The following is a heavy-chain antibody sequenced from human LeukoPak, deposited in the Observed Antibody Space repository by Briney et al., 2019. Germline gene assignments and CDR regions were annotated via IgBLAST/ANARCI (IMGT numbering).Heavy chain of an antibody. CDR2: IKQDGSEK. CDR1: GFTFTTYW. J-gene: IGHJ4*02. D-gene: IGHD3-22*01. V-gene: IGHV3-7*01. CDR3: SNGIYDNSY. Sequence: AGGSLRLSCTAPGFTFTTYWMAWVRQTPGKGLEWVANIKQDGSEKYYAESVRGRFTISRDNAKNSLYLQMNSLRAEDTAVYYCSNGIYDNSYWGQGTLVTVSS.